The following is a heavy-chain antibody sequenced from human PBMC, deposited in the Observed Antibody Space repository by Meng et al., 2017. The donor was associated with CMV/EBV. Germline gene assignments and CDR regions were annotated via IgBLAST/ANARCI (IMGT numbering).Heavy chain of an antibody. CDR1: GFTFDDYA. Sequence: GGSLRLSCAASGFTFDDYAMHWVRQAPGKGLEWVSGISWNSGSIGYVDSVKGRFTISRDSAKNSLYLQMNSLRAEDTALYYCAKDIGYGGNSLYGMDVWGQGTTVTVSS. CDR3: AKDIGYGGNSLYGMDV. V-gene: IGHV3-9*01. D-gene: IGHD4-23*01. CDR2: ISWNSGSI. J-gene: IGHJ6*02.